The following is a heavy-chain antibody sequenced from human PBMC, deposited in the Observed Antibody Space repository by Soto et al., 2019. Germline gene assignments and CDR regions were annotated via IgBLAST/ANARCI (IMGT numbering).Heavy chain of an antibody. CDR1: GYTFTSYG. CDR2: ISAYNGNT. J-gene: IGHJ5*02. CDR3: AREGPLYYYDSSGYSNWFDP. V-gene: IGHV1-18*01. Sequence: GASVKVSCKASGYTFTSYGISWVRQAPGQGLEWMGWISAYNGNTNYAQKLQGRVTMTTDTSTSTAYMELSRLRSDDTAVYYCAREGPLYYYDSSGYSNWFDPWGQGTLVTVSS. D-gene: IGHD3-22*01.